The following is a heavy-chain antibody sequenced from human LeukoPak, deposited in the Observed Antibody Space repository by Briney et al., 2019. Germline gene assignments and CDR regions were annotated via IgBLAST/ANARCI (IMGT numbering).Heavy chain of an antibody. V-gene: IGHV3-23*01. CDR1: GFTFSSYG. Sequence: LTGGSLRLSCAASGFTFSSYGMSWVRQAPGKGLEWVSAISSSDDGTYHAGSVRGRFTISRDSSKNTLYLQMNNLRTEDAAIYYCAKAPVTSCRGAFCYPLDSWGQGTLVTVSS. CDR2: ISSSDDGT. J-gene: IGHJ4*02. CDR3: AKAPVTSCRGAFCYPLDS. D-gene: IGHD2-15*01.